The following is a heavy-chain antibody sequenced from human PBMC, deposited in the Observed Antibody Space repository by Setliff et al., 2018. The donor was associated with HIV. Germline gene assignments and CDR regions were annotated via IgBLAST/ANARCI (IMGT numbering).Heavy chain of an antibody. CDR2: VDFGFRR. D-gene: IGHD3-10*01. J-gene: IGHJ4*02. CDR1: GGSITSGGYN. Sequence: SETLSLTCTVSGGSITSGGYNWIWIRQQPEKRLEWICYVDFGFRRYYNPSLKSQVIISVYTPKNQFSLTFNSVTAADTAVYYCATDRGCRYLDYWGQGAPVTVSS. CDR3: ATDRGCRYLDY. V-gene: IGHV4-30-4*02.